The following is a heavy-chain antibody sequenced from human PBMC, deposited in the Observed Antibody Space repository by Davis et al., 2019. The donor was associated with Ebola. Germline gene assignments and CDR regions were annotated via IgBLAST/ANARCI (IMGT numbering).Heavy chain of an antibody. V-gene: IGHV3-30*18. J-gene: IGHJ6*02. CDR3: AKGGDMDV. CDR1: GFTFSSYS. CDR2: ITPDGTNR. D-gene: IGHD1-26*01. Sequence: GGSLRLSCAASGFTFSSYSMNWVRQAPGKGLEWVAIITPDGTNRYYADFVKGRCTISRDSSKTTLYLQLNSLRAEDTAVYYCAKGGDMDVWGQGTTVTVSS.